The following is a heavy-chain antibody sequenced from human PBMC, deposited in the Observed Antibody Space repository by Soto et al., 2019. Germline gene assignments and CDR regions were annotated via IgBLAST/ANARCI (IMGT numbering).Heavy chain of an antibody. CDR2: ISHWGKT. J-gene: IGHJ4*02. CDR1: GYTFTNYG. D-gene: IGHD3-10*01. Sequence: QVQLVQSGAEVKKPGASVKVSCKASGYTFTNYGISWVRQAPGQGLEWMGWISHWGKTNYAQKLQGRVTMTTDKAASTAFMELRSLRSDDTAMYFFARDLDGSGSYYTDYWGQGTRVTVSS. CDR3: ARDLDGSGSYYTDY. V-gene: IGHV1-18*01.